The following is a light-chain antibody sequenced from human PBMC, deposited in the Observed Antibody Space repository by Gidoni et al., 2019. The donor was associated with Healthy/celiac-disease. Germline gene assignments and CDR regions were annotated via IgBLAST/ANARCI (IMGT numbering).Light chain of an antibody. CDR2: AAS. CDR1: QGISSY. V-gene: IGKV1-8*01. CDR3: QQYYSYPLT. J-gene: IGKJ4*01. Sequence: AIRMTESPSSFSASTGSRVTITCRANQGISSYLSWYQQKPGKAPKLLIYAASTLQSGVPSRFSGNGSGTDFTLTISCLQSEDFATYYCQQYYSYPLTFGGGTKVEIK.